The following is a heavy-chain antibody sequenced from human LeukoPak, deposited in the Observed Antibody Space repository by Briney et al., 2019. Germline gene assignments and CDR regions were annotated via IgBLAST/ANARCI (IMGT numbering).Heavy chain of an antibody. J-gene: IGHJ5*02. CDR3: ARRIAVAGTGSFDP. CDR2: IYYSGST. D-gene: IGHD6-19*01. V-gene: IGHV4-34*01. CDR1: GGSFSGYY. Sequence: PSETLSLTCAVYGGSFSGYYWSWIRQPPGKGLEWIGSIYYSGSTYYNPSLKSRVTISVDTSKNQFSLKLSSVTAADTAVYYCARRIAVAGTGSFDPWGQGTLVTVSS.